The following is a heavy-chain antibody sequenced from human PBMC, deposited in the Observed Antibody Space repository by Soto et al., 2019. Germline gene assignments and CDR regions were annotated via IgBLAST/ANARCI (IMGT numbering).Heavy chain of an antibody. Sequence: EVQLVESGGGLVKPGGSLRLSCAASGFTFSSYSMNWVRQAPGKGLEWVSSISSSSSYIYYADSVKGRFTISRDNAKNSLYLQMNSPRAEDTAVYYCASDPRAFFDYWGQGTLVTVSS. J-gene: IGHJ4*02. CDR3: ASDPRAFFDY. CDR2: ISSSSSYI. CDR1: GFTFSSYS. V-gene: IGHV3-21*01.